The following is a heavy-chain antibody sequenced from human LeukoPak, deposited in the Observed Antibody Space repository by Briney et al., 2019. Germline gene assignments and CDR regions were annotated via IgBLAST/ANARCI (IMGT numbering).Heavy chain of an antibody. J-gene: IGHJ4*02. CDR1: GGSISSGGYS. D-gene: IGHD3-16*02. V-gene: IGHV4-30-2*01. Sequence: SETLSLTCAVSGGSISSGGYSWSWIRQPPGEGLEWIGYIYHSGSTNYNPSLKSRVTISVDKSNNQFSLNLSSVTAADTAVYYCASTVWGSYRDFWGQGALVTVSS. CDR3: ASTVWGSYRDF. CDR2: IYHSGST.